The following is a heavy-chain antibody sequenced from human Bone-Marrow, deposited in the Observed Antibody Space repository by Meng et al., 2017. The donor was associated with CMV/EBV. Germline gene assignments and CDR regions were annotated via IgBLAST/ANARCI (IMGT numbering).Heavy chain of an antibody. D-gene: IGHD2-2*01. CDR2: ISSSSTYI. CDR1: GFTFNSYS. Sequence: GGSLRLSCAASGFTFNSYSMNWVRQAPGKGLEWVSSISSSSTYISYADSVQGRFTISRDNAKNSLSLQMDSLRAEDTAVYYCAREKRGIVVVPAAYREEYYFDYWGQGPLVTVSS. V-gene: IGHV3-21*01. J-gene: IGHJ4*02. CDR3: AREKRGIVVVPAAYREEYYFDY.